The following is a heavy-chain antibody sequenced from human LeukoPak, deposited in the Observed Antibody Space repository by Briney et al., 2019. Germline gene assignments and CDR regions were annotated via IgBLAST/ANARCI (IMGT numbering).Heavy chain of an antibody. J-gene: IGHJ3*02. V-gene: IGHV3-21*01. CDR2: ISSSSSYI. CDR3: ASSKDIVVVVAADDAFDI. CDR1: GFTFSSYS. Sequence: GGSLRLSCAASGFTFSSYSMNWVRQAPGKGLEWVSSISSSSSYIYYADSVKGRFTISRANAKNSLYLQMNSLRAEDTAVYYCASSKDIVVVVAADDAFDIWGQGTMVTVSS. D-gene: IGHD2-15*01.